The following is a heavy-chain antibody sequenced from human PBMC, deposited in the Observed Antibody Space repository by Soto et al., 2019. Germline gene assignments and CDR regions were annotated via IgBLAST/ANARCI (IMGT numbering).Heavy chain of an antibody. J-gene: IGHJ4*02. CDR1: GASIRDGDYY. CDR3: ARVGYGDYGRGYYFDF. D-gene: IGHD4-17*01. Sequence: SETLSLTCSVSGASIRDGDYYWSWLRQPPGKGPEWIGIIDYTGGTHYNPTLTGADSMSVDTSANQFSLKVNFVTAADSAVYYCARVGYGDYGRGYYFDFWGPGILVTVSS. CDR2: IDYTGGT. V-gene: IGHV4-30-4*01.